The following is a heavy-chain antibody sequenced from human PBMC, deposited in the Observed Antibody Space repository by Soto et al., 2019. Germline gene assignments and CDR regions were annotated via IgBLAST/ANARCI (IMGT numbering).Heavy chain of an antibody. CDR3: ARGARI. V-gene: IGHV3-7*01. CDR2: IKEDGSEK. J-gene: IGHJ3*02. CDR1: RFTFSGYW. Sequence: EVQLVESGGDLVQPGGSLRLSCADSRFTFSGYWMYWVRQAPGKGLEWVANIKEDGSEKNYVDSVRGRFTISRDNAKKSLYLQMNSLRAEDTAVYYCARGARIWGQGTMVTVS.